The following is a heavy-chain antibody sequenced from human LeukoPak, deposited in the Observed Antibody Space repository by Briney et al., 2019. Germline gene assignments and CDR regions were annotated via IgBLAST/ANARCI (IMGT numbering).Heavy chain of an antibody. CDR3: ARVNPQRPDCSSTSCFVDAFDT. Sequence: GGSMRLSCAASGFTVSSNYMSWVRQAPGKGLEWVSSISRTSSYIYYADSVKGRFTISRDNAKNSLSLQMNSLRAEDTAVYYCARVNPQRPDCSSTSCFVDAFDTWGQGTMVTVSS. CDR2: ISRTSSYI. D-gene: IGHD2-2*01. J-gene: IGHJ3*02. V-gene: IGHV3-21*01. CDR1: GFTVSSNY.